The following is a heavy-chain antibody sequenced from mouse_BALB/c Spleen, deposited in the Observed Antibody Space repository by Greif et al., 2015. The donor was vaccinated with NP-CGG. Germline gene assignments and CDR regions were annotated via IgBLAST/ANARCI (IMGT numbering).Heavy chain of an antibody. CDR1: GYTFTSYY. V-gene: IGHV1S56*01. D-gene: IGHD2-14*01. CDR3: ARGWYDVGFAY. CDR2: IYPGNVNT. J-gene: IGHJ3*01. Sequence: VQLQESGPELVKPGASVRISCKASGYTFTSYYIHWVKQRPGQGLEWIGWIYPGNVNTKYNEKFKGKATLTADKSSSTAYMQLSSLTSEDFAVYFCARGWYDVGFAYWGQGTLVTVSA.